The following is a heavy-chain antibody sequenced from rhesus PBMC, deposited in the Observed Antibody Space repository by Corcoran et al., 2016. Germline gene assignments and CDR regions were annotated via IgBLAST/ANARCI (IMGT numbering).Heavy chain of an antibody. J-gene: IGHJ5-2*02. Sequence: QVQLVQSGAEVKKPGASVKLSCKASGYTFTSYSINWGRQAPGQGLEWKGWINPSNGHTGYAQKFQGRVTMTRDTSTSTAYMELSSLRSEDTAVYYCARMNTMDVWGRGVLVTVSS. CDR2: INPSNGHT. CDR1: GYTFTSYS. V-gene: IGHV1-200*01. CDR3: ARMNTMDV. D-gene: IGHD4-23*01.